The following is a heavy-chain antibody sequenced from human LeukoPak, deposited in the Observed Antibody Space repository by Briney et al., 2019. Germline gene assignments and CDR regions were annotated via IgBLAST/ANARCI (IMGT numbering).Heavy chain of an antibody. CDR1: GGSISSSSYY. CDR2: IYYSGST. Sequence: PAETLSLTCTVSGGSISSSSYYCGWIRQPPGKGLEWIGSIYYSGSTYYNPSLKSRVTISVDTSTNKSSLKPSSVPEAAPAVSYSARLPTYYYGSGRRYYFASWGQGTLVTVSS. J-gene: IGHJ4*02. CDR3: ARLPTYYYGSGRRYYFAS. V-gene: IGHV4-39*01. D-gene: IGHD3-10*01.